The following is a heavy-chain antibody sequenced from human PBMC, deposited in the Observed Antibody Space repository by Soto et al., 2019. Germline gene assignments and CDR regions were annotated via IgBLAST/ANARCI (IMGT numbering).Heavy chain of an antibody. J-gene: IGHJ4*02. CDR2: FTTSGDFT. D-gene: IGHD4-4*01. V-gene: IGHV3-23*01. CDR1: GFTFSNHA. CDR3: ARLVTD. Sequence: EVQLLDSGGALVQPGGSLRLSCATSGFTFSNHAMSWVRQAPGKGLEWVSTFTTSGDFTYYADSVKGRFTISRDNAQSTLYLQMNSLRVEVTAGYYCARLVTDWGQGTLVTVSS.